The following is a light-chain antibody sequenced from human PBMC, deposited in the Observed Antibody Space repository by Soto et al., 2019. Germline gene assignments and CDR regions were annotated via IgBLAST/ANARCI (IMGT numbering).Light chain of an antibody. V-gene: IGLV2-11*01. J-gene: IGLJ3*02. CDR2: DVS. Sequence: QSVLTQPRSVSGSPGQSVTISCTGTSSDVGGYNYVSWYQQHPGKAPKLMIYDVSKWPSGVPDRFSGSKSGNTASLTISGHQAEDEADYYCCSYSGSYTWVFGGGTKLTVL. CDR3: CSYSGSYTWV. CDR1: SSDVGGYNY.